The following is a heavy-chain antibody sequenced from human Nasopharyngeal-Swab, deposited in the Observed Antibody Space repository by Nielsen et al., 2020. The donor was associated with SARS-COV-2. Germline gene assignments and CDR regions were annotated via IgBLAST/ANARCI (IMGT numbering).Heavy chain of an antibody. Sequence: GESLKISCAASGFTVSSNDTSWVRQAPGKGLEWVSVIYSGGSTYYADSVKGRFTISRDNSKNTLYLQMNSLRAEDMAVYYCARGRAAGNDYWGQGTLVTVSS. CDR1: GFTVSSND. V-gene: IGHV3-53*01. CDR3: ARGRAAGNDY. CDR2: IYSGGST. D-gene: IGHD6-13*01. J-gene: IGHJ4*02.